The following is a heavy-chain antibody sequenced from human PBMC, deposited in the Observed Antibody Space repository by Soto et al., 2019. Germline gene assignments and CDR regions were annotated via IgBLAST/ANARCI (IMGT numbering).Heavy chain of an antibody. V-gene: IGHV4-31*03. Sequence: SETLSLTCTVSGGSISSGGYYWSWIRQHPGKGLEWIGYIYYSGSTYYNPSLKSRVTISVDTSKNQFSLKLSSVTAADTAVYYCARGYGRNFDYWGQGTRVTVSS. CDR3: ARGYGRNFDY. D-gene: IGHD5-18*01. J-gene: IGHJ4*02. CDR1: GGSISSGGYY. CDR2: IYYSGST.